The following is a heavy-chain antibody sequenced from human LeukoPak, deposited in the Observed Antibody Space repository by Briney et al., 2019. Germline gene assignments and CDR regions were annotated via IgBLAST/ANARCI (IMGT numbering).Heavy chain of an antibody. CDR1: GFTFSSYW. J-gene: IGHJ4*02. V-gene: IGHV3-7*01. Sequence: GGSLRLSCAASGFTFSSYWMSWVRQAPGKGLEWVANIKQDGSEKYYVDSVKGRFTISRDNAKNTLYLQMNSLRAEDTAVYYCAREAYDSSGYTFDYWGQGTLVTVSS. CDR2: IKQDGSEK. D-gene: IGHD3-22*01. CDR3: AREAYDSSGYTFDY.